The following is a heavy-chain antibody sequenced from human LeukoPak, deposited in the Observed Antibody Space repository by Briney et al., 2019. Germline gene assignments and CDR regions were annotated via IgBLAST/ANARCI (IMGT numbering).Heavy chain of an antibody. CDR3: ARVPDLEYCSGGSCYRFDY. CDR1: GYTFTGYY. J-gene: IGHJ4*02. CDR2: MNPNSANT. V-gene: IGHV1-8*03. Sequence: GASVKVSCKASGYTFTGYYMHWVRQATGQGLEWMGWMNPNSANTGYAQKFQGRVTITRNTSTSTAYMELSSLSSEDTAVYYCARVPDLEYCSGGSCYRFDYWGQGTLVTVSS. D-gene: IGHD2-15*01.